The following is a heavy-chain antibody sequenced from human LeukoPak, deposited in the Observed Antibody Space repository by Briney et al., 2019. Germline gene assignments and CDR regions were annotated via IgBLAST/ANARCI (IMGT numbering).Heavy chain of an antibody. CDR3: AKDSNYYFDY. Sequence: GSLRLSCAASGFTFSSYSMNWVRQAPGKGLEWVSYISSSSSTIYYADSVKGRFTISRDNAKNSLYLQMNSLRAEDTALYYCAKDSNYYFDYWGQGTLVTVSS. V-gene: IGHV3-48*04. CDR1: GFTFSSYS. J-gene: IGHJ4*02. D-gene: IGHD4-11*01. CDR2: ISSSSSTI.